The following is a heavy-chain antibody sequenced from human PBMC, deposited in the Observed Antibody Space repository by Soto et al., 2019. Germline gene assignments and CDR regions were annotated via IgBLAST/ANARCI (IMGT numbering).Heavy chain of an antibody. CDR3: ARVTGTIDY. Sequence: QVHLVESGGDLVKPGGSLRLSCAASGFTLGDNDMTWLRQAPGKGLEWISLITTDGDVHYADSVKGRFSITRDTAKTSRVRQMSSLRVDDTAVYYCARVTGTIDYWGQGVLVTVSS. CDR1: GFTLGDND. CDR2: ITTDGDV. V-gene: IGHV3-11*01. D-gene: IGHD1-1*01. J-gene: IGHJ4*02.